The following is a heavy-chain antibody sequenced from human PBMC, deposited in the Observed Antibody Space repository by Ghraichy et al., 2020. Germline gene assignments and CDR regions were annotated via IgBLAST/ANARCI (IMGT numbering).Heavy chain of an antibody. V-gene: IGHV3-15*07. J-gene: IGHJ3*02. CDR2: IKSKTDGGTT. Sequence: GGSLRLSCAASGFTFSNAWMNWVRQAPGKGLEWVGRIKSKTDGGTTDYAAPVKGRFTISRDDSKNTLYLQMNSLKTEDTAVYYCTTDSGGGYFDWLLRRVDAFDIWGQGTMVTVSS. D-gene: IGHD3-9*01. CDR1: GFTFSNAW. CDR3: TTDSGGGYFDWLLRRVDAFDI.